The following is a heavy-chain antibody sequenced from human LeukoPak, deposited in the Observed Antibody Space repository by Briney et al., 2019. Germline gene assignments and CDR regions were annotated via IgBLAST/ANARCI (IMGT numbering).Heavy chain of an antibody. J-gene: IGHJ4*02. V-gene: IGHV1-46*01. D-gene: IGHD3-16*01. CDR2: INPSGVST. CDR3: AREGRSRGIFGY. Sequence: ASVKVSCKASGYTFTGYYIHWVRQAPGQGLEWMGIINPSGVSTSYAQKFQGRVTMTRDMSTSTVYMELSSLRSEDTAVYYCAREGRSRGIFGYWGQGTLVTISS. CDR1: GYTFTGYY.